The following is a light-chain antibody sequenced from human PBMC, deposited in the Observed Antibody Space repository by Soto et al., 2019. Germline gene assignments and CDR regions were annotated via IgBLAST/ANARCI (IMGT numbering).Light chain of an antibody. V-gene: IGKV1-39*01. CDR2: AAS. CDR1: QSISSY. CDR3: QQSYSTPT. J-gene: IGKJ4*01. Sequence: DIQMTQSPSSLSASVVDRVTITCRASQSISSYLNWYQQKPGKAPKLLIYAASSLQSVVPSRFSGSGSGTDFTLTISSLQPEDFATYYCQQSYSTPTFGGGPKVDIK.